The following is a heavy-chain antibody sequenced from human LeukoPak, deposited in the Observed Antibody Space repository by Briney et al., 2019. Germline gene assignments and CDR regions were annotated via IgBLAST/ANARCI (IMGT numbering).Heavy chain of an antibody. D-gene: IGHD3-10*01. CDR1: GFTFSSYA. V-gene: IGHV3-23*01. CDR3: AKATTRVGLVLLWFGGFDY. Sequence: GGSLRLSCAASGFTFSSYAMSWARQAPGKGLEWVSAISGSGGSTYYADSVKGRFTISRDNSKNTLYLQMNSLRAEDTAVYYCAKATTRVGLVLLWFGGFDYWGQGTLVTVSS. J-gene: IGHJ4*02. CDR2: ISGSGGST.